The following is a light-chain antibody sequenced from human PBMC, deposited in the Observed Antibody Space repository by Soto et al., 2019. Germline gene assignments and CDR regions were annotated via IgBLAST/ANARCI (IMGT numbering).Light chain of an antibody. J-gene: IGKJ4*01. CDR3: QQRSRT. CDR1: QSVSSY. Sequence: EIVLTQSPATLSLSPGERATLSCRASQSVSSYLAWYQQKPGQAPRLLIYDASNRATGIPVRFSGSGSGTDFTLTISSLEPEDFAVYYCQQRSRTFGGGTKVEI. CDR2: DAS. V-gene: IGKV3-11*01.